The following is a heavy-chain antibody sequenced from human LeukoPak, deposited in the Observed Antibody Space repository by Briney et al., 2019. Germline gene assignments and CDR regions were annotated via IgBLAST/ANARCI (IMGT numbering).Heavy chain of an antibody. D-gene: IGHD5-18*01. V-gene: IGHV4-59*01. Sequence: KPSETLSLTCTVSGGSISNYYWSWIRQPPGKGLEWIGCVLYSGSTNYNPSLKSRVTMSVDTSKNQFSLKLSSVTAADTAVYYCASASSGYSYGLDYWGQGTLVTVSS. CDR1: GGSISNYY. CDR2: VLYSGST. CDR3: ASASSGYSYGLDY. J-gene: IGHJ4*02.